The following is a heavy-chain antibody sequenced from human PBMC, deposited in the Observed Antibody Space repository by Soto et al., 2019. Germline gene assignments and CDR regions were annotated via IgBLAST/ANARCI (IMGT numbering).Heavy chain of an antibody. CDR1: GGTFSSYA. J-gene: IGHJ6*02. CDR2: INPIFGTA. V-gene: IGHV1-69*12. Sequence: QVQLVQSGAEVKKPGSSVKVSCKASGGTFSSYAISWVRQAPGQGLEWMGGINPIFGTADYAQKFQGRVKITADETTSTSYMDLSSLRSEDTAVYYCAGPRFCSGGSCPLNYYYYYGMDFWGQGTTVTVSS. CDR3: AGPRFCSGGSCPLNYYYYYGMDF. D-gene: IGHD2-15*01.